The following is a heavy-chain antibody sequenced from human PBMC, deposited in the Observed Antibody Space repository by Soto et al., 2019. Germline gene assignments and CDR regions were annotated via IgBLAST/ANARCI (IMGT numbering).Heavy chain of an antibody. J-gene: IGHJ6*04. V-gene: IGHV3-30-3*01. D-gene: IGHD5-18*01. CDR2: ISYDGSDK. CDR3: ARDTGPNGYNSYYFGMAV. Sequence: LRLSCAASGFTVSNYAMHWVRQAPGKGLEWVAVISYDGSDKYNANSVKGRFTISRDNSKNTLYLQMNSLRAEHTAVYYCARDTGPNGYNSYYFGMAVWGNGTTVTASS. CDR1: GFTVSNYA.